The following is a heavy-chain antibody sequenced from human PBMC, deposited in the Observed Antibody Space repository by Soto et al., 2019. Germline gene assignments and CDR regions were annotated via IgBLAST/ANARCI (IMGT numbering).Heavy chain of an antibody. V-gene: IGHV5-10-1*01. J-gene: IGHJ3*02. CDR1: GYSFTSYW. CDR2: IDPSDSYT. CDR3: ARRLRYSYGYDAFDI. Sequence: PGESLKISCKGSGYSFTSYWISWVRQMPGKGLEWMGRIDPSDSYTNYSPSFQGHVTISADKSISTAYLQWSSLKASDTAMYYCARRLRYSYGYDAFDIWGQGTMVTVS. D-gene: IGHD5-18*01.